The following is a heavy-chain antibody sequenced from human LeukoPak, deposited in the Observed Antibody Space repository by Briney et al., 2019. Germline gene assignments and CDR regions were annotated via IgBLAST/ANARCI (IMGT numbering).Heavy chain of an antibody. CDR1: GFSINNYW. CDR3: ARGGTYSYDAFHI. J-gene: IGHJ3*02. Sequence: GGSLRLSCAASGFSINNYWMHWVRQAPGKGLVWVSGISGAGSTTYYADSVKGRFTISRDNAKNTLYLQMNNLRAENTAVYYCARGGTYSYDAFHIWGQGTMVTVSS. V-gene: IGHV3-74*01. CDR2: ISGAGSTT. D-gene: IGHD1-26*01.